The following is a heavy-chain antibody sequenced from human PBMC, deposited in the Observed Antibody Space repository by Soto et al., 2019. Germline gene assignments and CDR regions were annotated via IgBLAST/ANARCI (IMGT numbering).Heavy chain of an antibody. J-gene: IGHJ4*02. CDR2: ITSSSNFI. CDR3: PRAQSGYSVTWYGVYFDC. Sequence: GSRRLSCVVSGFPFSSYSMNWVRQGRGKGLEWVSVITSSSNFIDYADSVKGRFNISRDNDKNTLSLQMNSLRAEDTAVYYCPRAQSGYSVTWYGVYFDCWGQGTIVNISS. CDR1: GFPFSSYS. V-gene: IGHV3-21*06. D-gene: IGHD6-13*01.